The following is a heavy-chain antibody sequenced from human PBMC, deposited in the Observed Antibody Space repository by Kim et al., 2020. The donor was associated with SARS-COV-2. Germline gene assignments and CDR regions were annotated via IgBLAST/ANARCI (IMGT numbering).Heavy chain of an antibody. V-gene: IGHV4-31*03. CDR1: GGSISSCGYY. J-gene: IGHJ5*02. Sequence: SETLSLTCTVSGGSISSCGYYWSWIRQHPGKGLEWIGYIYYSGSTYYNPSLKSRVTISVDTSKNQFSLKLSSVTAADTAVYYCARDASNWFDPWGQGTLVTVSS. CDR2: IYYSGST. CDR3: ARDASNWFDP.